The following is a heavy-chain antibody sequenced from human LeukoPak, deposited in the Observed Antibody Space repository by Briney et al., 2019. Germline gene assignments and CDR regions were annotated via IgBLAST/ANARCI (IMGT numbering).Heavy chain of an antibody. D-gene: IGHD1-26*01. Sequence: SETLSPTCTVSGGTMSSGGYYWSWIRQHPGKGLEWIGYIYYSGSTYYNPSLKSRVTISVDTSKNQFSLKLSSVTAADTAVYYCARGWELLSGGAFDIWSQGTMVTVSS. V-gene: IGHV4-31*03. CDR3: ARGWELLSGGAFDI. CDR2: IYYSGST. CDR1: GGTMSSGGYY. J-gene: IGHJ3*02.